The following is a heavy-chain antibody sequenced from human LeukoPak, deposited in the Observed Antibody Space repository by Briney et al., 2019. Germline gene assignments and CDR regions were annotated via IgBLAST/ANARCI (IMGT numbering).Heavy chain of an antibody. CDR3: AKDIIGYCSSTSCSDV. Sequence: GGSLRLSCAASGFTFSSYAMSWVRQAPGKGLEWVSAISGSGGSTYYADSVKGRFTISRDNSKNTLYLQMNSLRAEDTAVYYCAKDIIGYCSSTSCSDVWGQGTTVTVSS. V-gene: IGHV3-23*01. D-gene: IGHD2-2*01. CDR1: GFTFSSYA. J-gene: IGHJ6*02. CDR2: ISGSGGST.